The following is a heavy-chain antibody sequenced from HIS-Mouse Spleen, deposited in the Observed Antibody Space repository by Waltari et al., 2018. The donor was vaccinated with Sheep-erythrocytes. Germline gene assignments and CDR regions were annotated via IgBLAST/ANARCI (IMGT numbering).Heavy chain of an antibody. CDR2: IYYSAST. J-gene: IGHJ3*02. D-gene: IGHD6-13*01. Sequence: QVQLQESGPGLVKPSQTLYLTCTVSGGSISSVGYYWSWIRQHPGKGLEWIGYIYYSASTYHHPSLESRVSISVDTSNNQFSLKLSSVTAADTAVYYCARETGIAASKRAFDIWGQGTMVTVSS. CDR1: GGSISSVGYY. V-gene: IGHV4-31*03. CDR3: ARETGIAASKRAFDI.